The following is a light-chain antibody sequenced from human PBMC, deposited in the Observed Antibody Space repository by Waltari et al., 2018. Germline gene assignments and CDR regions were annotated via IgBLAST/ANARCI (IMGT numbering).Light chain of an antibody. CDR3: SSYAGNNFYV. J-gene: IGLJ1*01. CDR1: SSDVGYSNY. CDR2: EVS. Sequence: QSALTQPPSASGSPGQSVTISCTGTSSDVGYSNYVSWYQQHPGKAPKLMIFEVSKRFSGVPDRFSGSKSANTASLTVSGLQAEDEADYYCSSYAGNNFYVFGTGTTVTVL. V-gene: IGLV2-8*01.